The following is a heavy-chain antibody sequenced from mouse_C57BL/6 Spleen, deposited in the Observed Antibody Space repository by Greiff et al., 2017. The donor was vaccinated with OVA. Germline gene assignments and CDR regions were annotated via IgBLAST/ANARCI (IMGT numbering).Heavy chain of an antibody. CDR2: IDPETGGT. CDR1: GYTFTDYE. V-gene: IGHV1-15*01. D-gene: IGHD2-3*01. J-gene: IGHJ2*01. Sequence: QVQLQQSGAELVRPGASVTLSCKASGYTFTDYEMHWVKQTPVHGLEWIGAIDPETGGTSYNQTFKGKAILTADKSSSTAYMELRSLTSEVSAVYYCTISALYDVYSTGPLYYFDYWGQGTTLTVSS. CDR3: TISALYDVYSTGPLYYFDY.